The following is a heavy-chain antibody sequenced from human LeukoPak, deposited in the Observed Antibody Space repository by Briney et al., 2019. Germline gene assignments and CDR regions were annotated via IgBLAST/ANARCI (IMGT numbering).Heavy chain of an antibody. V-gene: IGHV3-21*01. CDR3: ERDRDYDFWSGYYNPYYYYYGMDV. CDR1: GFTFSSYA. Sequence: PGGSLRLSCAASGFTFSSYAMSWVRQAPGKGLEWVSSISSSSSYIYYADSVKGRFTISRDNAKNSLYLQMNSLRAEDTAVYYCERDRDYDFWSGYYNPYYYYYGMDVWGQGTTVTVSS. CDR2: ISSSSSYI. J-gene: IGHJ6*02. D-gene: IGHD3-3*01.